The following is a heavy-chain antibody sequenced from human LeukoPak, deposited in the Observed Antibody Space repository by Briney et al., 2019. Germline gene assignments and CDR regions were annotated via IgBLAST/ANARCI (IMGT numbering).Heavy chain of an antibody. D-gene: IGHD6-19*01. CDR1: GDSVSSNSAA. Sequence: SQTLSLTCAISGDSVSSNSAAWNCIRQSPSRGREWLVRTYYRSKWYNDYAVSVKGRITINPDTSKTQFSLQLNSVTPEDTAVYSCARSMAVAGPNPNNWFAPWGQGTLVTVSS. CDR2: TYYRSKWYN. J-gene: IGHJ5*02. CDR3: ARSMAVAGPNPNNWFAP. V-gene: IGHV6-1*01.